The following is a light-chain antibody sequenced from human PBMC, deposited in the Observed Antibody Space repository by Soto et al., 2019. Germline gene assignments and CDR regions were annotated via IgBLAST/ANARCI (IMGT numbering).Light chain of an antibody. V-gene: IGKV1-5*01. J-gene: IGKJ3*01. CDR3: QEFSSYVFT. CDR2: DAS. Sequence: DIQMTQSPSTLSASVGDRVTITCRASQYISTWLAWYQQKPGKAPRLLIYDASNLQSGVPPRFSGSGPGTEFTLTINSLHPDDFATYYCQEFSSYVFTFGPGTKVDIK. CDR1: QYISTW.